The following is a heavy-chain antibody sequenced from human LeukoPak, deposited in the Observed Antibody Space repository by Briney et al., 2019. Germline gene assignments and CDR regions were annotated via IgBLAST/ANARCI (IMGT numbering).Heavy chain of an antibody. CDR1: GDSISPYY. J-gene: IGHJ4*02. CDR3: ARARELFYFDY. Sequence: SETLSLTCTVSGDSISPYYWSWIRQPPGKGLEWIGYIYSSGSTNYNPSLKSRVTISVDTSKNQFSLKLSSVTAADTAVYHCARARELFYFDYWGQGTLVTVSS. CDR2: IYSSGST. V-gene: IGHV4-59*01. D-gene: IGHD3-10*01.